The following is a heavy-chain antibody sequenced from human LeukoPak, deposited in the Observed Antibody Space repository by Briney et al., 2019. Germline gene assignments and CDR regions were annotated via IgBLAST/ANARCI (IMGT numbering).Heavy chain of an antibody. V-gene: IGHV4-31*03. CDR1: GGSISSGGYC. D-gene: IGHD3-10*01. J-gene: IGHJ4*02. CDR3: ASDHPTGITMVRGVIKSGGY. Sequence: SETLSLTRTVSGGSISSGGYCWSWIRQHPGRGLEWIGYIFYSGSTYYNPSLKSRVTISVDTSKNQFSLKLSSVTAADTAVYYCASDHPTGITMVRGVIKSGGYWGQGTLVTVSS. CDR2: IFYSGST.